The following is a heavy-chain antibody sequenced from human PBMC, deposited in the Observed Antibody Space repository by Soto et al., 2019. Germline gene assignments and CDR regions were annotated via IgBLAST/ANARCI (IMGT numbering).Heavy chain of an antibody. CDR1: GFTFRNYG. CDR2: ISYDGSNT. CDR3: AKGDLDTSMAMAFDY. Sequence: QVQLVESGGSVVQPGRSLRLSCAASGFTFRNYGLHWVRQAPGKGLEWVAVISYDGSNTYYTDSVKGRFTISRDNFQNTLYLQMDSLRTADTAVYYCAKGDLDTSMAMAFDYWGQGTLVTVSS. J-gene: IGHJ4*02. V-gene: IGHV3-30*18. D-gene: IGHD5-18*01.